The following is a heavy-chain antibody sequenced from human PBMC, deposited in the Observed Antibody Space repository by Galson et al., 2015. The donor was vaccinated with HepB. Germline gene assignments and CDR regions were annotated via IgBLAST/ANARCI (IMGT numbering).Heavy chain of an antibody. Sequence: LRLSCAASGFTFSSYAMHWVRQAPGKGLEWVAVISYDGSNKYYADSVKGRFTISRDNSKNTLYLQMNSLRAEDTAVYYCAGSIAVAGRFDYWGQGTLVTVSS. CDR1: GFTFSSYA. CDR2: ISYDGSNK. CDR3: AGSIAVAGRFDY. J-gene: IGHJ4*02. V-gene: IGHV3-30-3*01. D-gene: IGHD6-19*01.